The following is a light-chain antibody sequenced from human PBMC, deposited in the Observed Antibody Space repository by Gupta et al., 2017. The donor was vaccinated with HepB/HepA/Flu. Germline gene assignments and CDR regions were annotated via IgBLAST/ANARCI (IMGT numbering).Light chain of an antibody. CDR2: DAS. Sequence: ETVLPQSPATLSLSPGERATLSCRASQSVSSYLAWYQQKPGQAPRLLIYDASNRATGIPARFSGSGSGTDFTLTISSLEPEDFAVYYGQQRSNWPKGFGQGTKVEIK. J-gene: IGKJ1*01. V-gene: IGKV3-11*01. CDR3: QQRSNWPKG. CDR1: QSVSSY.